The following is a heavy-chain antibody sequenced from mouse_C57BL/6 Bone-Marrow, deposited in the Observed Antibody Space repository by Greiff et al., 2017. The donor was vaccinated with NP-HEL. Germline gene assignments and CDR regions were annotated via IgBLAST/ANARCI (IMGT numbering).Heavy chain of an antibody. CDR3: ARGEVLFAY. CDR2: ISSGSSTI. V-gene: IGHV5-17*01. CDR1: GFTFSDYG. Sequence: EVKVEESGGGLVKPGGSLKLSCAASGFTFSDYGMHWVRQAPEKGLEWVAYISSGSSTIYYADTVKGRFTISRDNAKNTLFLQMTSLRSEDTAVYYCARGEVLFAYWGQGTLVTVSA. D-gene: IGHD2-14*01. J-gene: IGHJ3*01.